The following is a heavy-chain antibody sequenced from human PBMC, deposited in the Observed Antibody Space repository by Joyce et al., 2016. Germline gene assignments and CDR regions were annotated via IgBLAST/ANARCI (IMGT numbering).Heavy chain of an antibody. D-gene: IGHD6-13*01. V-gene: IGHV3-21*01. Sequence: EVHLVESGGGLVKPGGSLSLSCAASGFAFSTYTMSWVRQAPGKGLEWVSSISDNSRFIYYADSLKGRFTISRDNAKNSLYLQMNSLRAEDTAVYYCGRVDPTEQPIDYWGQGTLVTVSS. CDR3: GRVDPTEQPIDY. CDR2: ISDNSRFI. CDR1: GFAFSTYT. J-gene: IGHJ4*02.